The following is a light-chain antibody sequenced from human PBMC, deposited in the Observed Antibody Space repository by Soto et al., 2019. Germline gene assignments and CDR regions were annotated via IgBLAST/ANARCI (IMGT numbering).Light chain of an antibody. CDR1: QSISGY. J-gene: IGKJ2*01. Sequence: DIQMTQSPSSLSASVGDRVTITCRASQSISGYLNWYQQKPGIAPKLLIYAASSLQSGVPSRFSGSGSGTDFTLTISSLQPEDFATCYCQQSYSTPPTFGQGTKLEIK. V-gene: IGKV1-39*01. CDR2: AAS. CDR3: QQSYSTPPT.